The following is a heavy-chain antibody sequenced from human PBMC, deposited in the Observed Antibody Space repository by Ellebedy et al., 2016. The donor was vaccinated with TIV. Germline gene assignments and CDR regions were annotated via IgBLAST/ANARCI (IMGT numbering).Heavy chain of an antibody. Sequence: GGSLRLSXAASGFIISSNYMSWVRQAPGKGLEWVSILYSGGSTYSADSVKGRFTISRDLSKNTLYLQLNSLTADDTAVYYCAKILRNTWSTIFFDCWGQGTLVTVSS. CDR3: AKILRNTWSTIFFDC. CDR2: LYSGGST. CDR1: GFIISSNY. V-gene: IGHV3-53*01. J-gene: IGHJ4*02. D-gene: IGHD5/OR15-5a*01.